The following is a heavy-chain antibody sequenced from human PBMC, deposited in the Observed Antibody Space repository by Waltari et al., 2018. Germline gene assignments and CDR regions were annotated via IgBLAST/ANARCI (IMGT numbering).Heavy chain of an antibody. CDR3: ARVSPEIDY. CDR1: GFTFDDYG. Sequence: EVQLVESGGGVVRPGGSLRLSCAASGFTFDDYGMGWVRHAPGKGLGGVSGINWNGGSTVYADSVKGRFPSSRDNAKNALYLRMNSLTAEDTALYYCARVSPEIDYWGQGTLVTVSS. V-gene: IGHV3-20*04. CDR2: INWNGGST. J-gene: IGHJ4*02.